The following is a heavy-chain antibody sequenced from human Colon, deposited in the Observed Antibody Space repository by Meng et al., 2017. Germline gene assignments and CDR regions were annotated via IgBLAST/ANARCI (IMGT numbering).Heavy chain of an antibody. CDR2: INHSGRT. J-gene: IGHJ4*02. Sequence: GLFMPHVAPSATCRGLAGSARGYYCDWSRQSPGKGPEWIEQINHSGRTIYNPSLKRRVTTSIDTSKNQFSLNLTSATAADTAVYYCARGVAGGLGIHFDYWGQGTLVTVSS. V-gene: IGHV4-34*01. CDR1: AGSARGYY. CDR3: ARGVAGGLGIHFDY. D-gene: IGHD3-16*01.